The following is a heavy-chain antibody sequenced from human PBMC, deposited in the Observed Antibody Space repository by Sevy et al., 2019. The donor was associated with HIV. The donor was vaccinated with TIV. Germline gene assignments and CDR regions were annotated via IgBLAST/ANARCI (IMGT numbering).Heavy chain of an antibody. V-gene: IGHV4-59*12. D-gene: IGHD5-12*01. Sequence: SETLSLTCTVSGGSISAYNWSWLRQPPGKGLEYIGDIYYTGSTYYNHSLKSRVTISVDTSKNQFSLNLRSVTAVDTAVYYGARAPPVRSGDDSLNWLDPWGQGILVTVSS. CDR2: IYYTGST. CDR1: GGSISAYN. J-gene: IGHJ5*02. CDR3: ARAPPVRSGDDSLNWLDP.